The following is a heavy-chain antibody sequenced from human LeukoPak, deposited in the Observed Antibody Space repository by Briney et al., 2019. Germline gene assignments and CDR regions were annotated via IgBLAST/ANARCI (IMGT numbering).Heavy chain of an antibody. D-gene: IGHD3-9*01. V-gene: IGHV1-69*13. CDR1: GGTFSSYA. J-gene: IGHJ3*02. CDR3: AREAGTIGAFDI. Sequence: SVKVSCXAPGGTFSSYAISWVRQARGQGLEWMGGIIPIFGTANYAQKFQARVTITADESTSTAYMELSSLRSEDTAVYYCAREAGTIGAFDIWGQGTMVTVSS. CDR2: IIPIFGTA.